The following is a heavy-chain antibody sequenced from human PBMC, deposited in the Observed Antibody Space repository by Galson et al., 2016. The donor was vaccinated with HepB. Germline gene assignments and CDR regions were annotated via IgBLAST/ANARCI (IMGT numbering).Heavy chain of an antibody. Sequence: SLRLSCAASGFIVSTNYMSWVRQAPGKGLEWVSVIYSGGSKYYADSVKGRFTISRDNSKNTLYLQMNSLGAEDTAVYFCASHAPYYYGSGRYPGTFDYWGQGILVTVSS. CDR3: ASHAPYYYGSGRYPGTFDY. CDR2: IYSGGSK. CDR1: GFIVSTNY. J-gene: IGHJ4*02. D-gene: IGHD3-10*01. V-gene: IGHV3-53*01.